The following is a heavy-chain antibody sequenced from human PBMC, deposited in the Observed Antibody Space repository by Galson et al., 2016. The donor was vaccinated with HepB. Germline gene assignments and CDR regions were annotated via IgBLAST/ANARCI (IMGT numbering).Heavy chain of an antibody. J-gene: IGHJ6*04. CDR1: GFTFSSYG. Sequence: SLRLSCAGSGFTFSSYGMTWVRQAPGKELEDVSSISMSGGSRDYAESVKGRFTISRDNSRSTLFLQMNSLRVEDTGVYYCVRGSTAPDVWGKGTTVTVSS. V-gene: IGHV3-23*01. CDR3: VRGSTAPDV. CDR2: ISMSGGSR. D-gene: IGHD3-16*01.